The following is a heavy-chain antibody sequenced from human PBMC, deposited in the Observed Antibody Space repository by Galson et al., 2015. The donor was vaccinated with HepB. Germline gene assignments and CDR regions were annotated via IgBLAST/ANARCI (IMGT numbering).Heavy chain of an antibody. J-gene: IGHJ4*02. Sequence: SLRLSCAASGFTFSSYAMHWVRQAPGKGLEWVAVISYDGSNKYYADSVKGRFTISRDNSKNTLYLQMNSLRAEDTAVYYCARVASYYFDYWGQGTLVTVSS. CDR1: GFTFSSYA. CDR3: ARVASYYFDY. CDR2: ISYDGSNK. V-gene: IGHV3-30-3*01.